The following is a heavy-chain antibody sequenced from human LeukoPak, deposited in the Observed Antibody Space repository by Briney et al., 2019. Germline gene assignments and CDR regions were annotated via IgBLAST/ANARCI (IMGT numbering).Heavy chain of an antibody. J-gene: IGHJ6*03. CDR1: GGTFSSYA. Sequence: ASVKVSCKASGGTFSSYAISWVRQAPGQGLEWMGGIIPIFGTANYAQKFQGRVTITADKSTSTAYMELSSLRSEDTAVYYCARDGSGYDWFYYYYYMDVWGKGTTVTVSS. V-gene: IGHV1-69*06. CDR2: IIPIFGTA. CDR3: ARDGSGYDWFYYYYYMDV. D-gene: IGHD5-12*01.